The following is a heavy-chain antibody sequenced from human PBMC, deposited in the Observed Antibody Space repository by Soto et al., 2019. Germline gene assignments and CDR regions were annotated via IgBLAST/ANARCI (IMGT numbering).Heavy chain of an antibody. J-gene: IGHJ4*02. D-gene: IGHD4-17*01. Sequence: ASVKVSCKASGYTFTSYAMHWVRQAPGQRLEWMGWINAGNGNTKYSQKFQGRVTITRDTSASTAYMELSSLRSEDTAVYYCARDLAYGDYVHYFDYWGQGTLVTVSS. CDR1: GYTFTSYA. CDR3: ARDLAYGDYVHYFDY. V-gene: IGHV1-3*01. CDR2: INAGNGNT.